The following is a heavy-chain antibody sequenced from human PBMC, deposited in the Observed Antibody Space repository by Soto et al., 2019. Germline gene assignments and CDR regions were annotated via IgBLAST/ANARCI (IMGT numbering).Heavy chain of an antibody. CDR3: AKGPAIVLVPAAMNYYYGMDV. Sequence: QVQLVESGGGVVQPGRSLRLSCAASGFTFSSYGMHWVRQAPGKWLEWVAVISYDGSNKYYADSVKGRFTISRDNSKNPMDWQMNSLRAEEKGGYYCAKGPAIVLVPAAMNYYYGMDVWGQGTTVTVS. CDR2: ISYDGSNK. D-gene: IGHD2-2*01. CDR1: GFTFSSYG. V-gene: IGHV3-30*18. J-gene: IGHJ6*02.